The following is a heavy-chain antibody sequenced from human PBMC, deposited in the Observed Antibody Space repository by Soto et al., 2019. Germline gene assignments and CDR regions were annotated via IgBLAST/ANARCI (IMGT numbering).Heavy chain of an antibody. CDR3: ARGPAYYYDSSGYYEY. CDR1: GGSISSGGYS. Sequence: SETLSLTCAVSGGSISSGGYSWSWIRQPPGKGLEWIGYIYHSGSTYYNPSLKSRVTISVDRSKNQFSLKLSSVTAADTAVYYCARGPAYYYDSSGYYEYWGQGTLVTVSS. D-gene: IGHD3-22*01. V-gene: IGHV4-30-2*01. J-gene: IGHJ4*02. CDR2: IYHSGST.